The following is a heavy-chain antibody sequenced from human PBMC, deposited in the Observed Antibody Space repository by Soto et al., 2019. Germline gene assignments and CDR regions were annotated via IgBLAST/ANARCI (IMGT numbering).Heavy chain of an antibody. Sequence: QAQLVQSGPEVQKPGASVKVSCKASGSIFTAYYIGWARQAPGQGLEWMGWVNTYNGHTGYAQKFQGRVTMTTDTATSTAYMELRDLGTDDTAGYYCTRDQSNSNAAEYSWGQGTLVTVSS. CDR2: VNTYNGHT. J-gene: IGHJ4*02. V-gene: IGHV1-18*04. CDR3: TRDQSNSNAAEYS. D-gene: IGHD4-4*01. CDR1: GSIFTAYY.